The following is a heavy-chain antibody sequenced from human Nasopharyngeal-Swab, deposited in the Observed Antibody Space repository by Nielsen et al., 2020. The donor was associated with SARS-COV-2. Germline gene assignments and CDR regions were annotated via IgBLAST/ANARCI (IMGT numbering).Heavy chain of an antibody. CDR1: GDSISNYY. V-gene: IGHV4-59*08. D-gene: IGHD6-19*01. CDR3: ARRYNSGWYGWFDP. CDR2: IYYSGDT. Sequence: SETLSLTCTVSGDSISNYYWSWIRQPPGQGLEWLGYIYYSGDTNYNPSFKSRVAISIDTSKNQFSLELSSVTAADTAIYYCARRYNSGWYGWFDPWGQGTPVTVSS. J-gene: IGHJ5*02.